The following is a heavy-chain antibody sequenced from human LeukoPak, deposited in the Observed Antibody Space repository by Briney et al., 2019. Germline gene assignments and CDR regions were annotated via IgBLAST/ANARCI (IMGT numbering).Heavy chain of an antibody. V-gene: IGHV1-18*01. CDR3: ARVPSSAHQLFSSDY. CDR1: GYSFNNYG. D-gene: IGHD3-10*01. J-gene: IGHJ4*02. Sequence: APVKVSCKASGYSFNNYGISWVRQAPGQGLEWMGWISAYDGETRCKQNLQGRVTMTTDTSTSTAYMELTSLTTDDTAVYYCARVPSSAHQLFSSDYWGQGTLVPVSS. CDR2: ISAYDGET.